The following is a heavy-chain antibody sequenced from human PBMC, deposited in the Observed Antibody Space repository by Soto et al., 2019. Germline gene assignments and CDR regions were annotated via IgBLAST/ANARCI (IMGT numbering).Heavy chain of an antibody. V-gene: IGHV4-59*08. D-gene: IGHD3-10*01. CDR2: IYYSGST. CDR1: GGSISSYY. J-gene: IGHJ5*02. Sequence: QVQLQESGPGLVKPSETLSLTCTVSGGSISSYYWSWIRQPPGKGLEWIGYIYYSGSTNYNPSLKRRVTIAVDTSKNQFSLKLSSVTAADTAVYYCARSGLLWFGECPGCWFDPWGQGTLVTVSS. CDR3: ARSGLLWFGECPGCWFDP.